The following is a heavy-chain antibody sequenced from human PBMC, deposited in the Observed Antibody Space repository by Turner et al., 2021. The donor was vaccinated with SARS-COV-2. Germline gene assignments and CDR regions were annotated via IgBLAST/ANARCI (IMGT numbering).Heavy chain of an antibody. D-gene: IGHD6-25*01. CDR1: GFTFSSYR. J-gene: IGHJ6*03. V-gene: IGHV3-30*18. CDR3: AKCGYKYYQYYDMDV. Sequence: QLHLVAAGGGVVQRGSSLRLSCASSGFTFSSYRMHRVSQAPGKELEWMAVISYDVSNKYYGESVKGRFTIAIDNSKNTVELKMSSLRAEDTAVYYCAKCGYKYYQYYDMDVWGKGTTVTVSS. CDR2: ISYDVSNK.